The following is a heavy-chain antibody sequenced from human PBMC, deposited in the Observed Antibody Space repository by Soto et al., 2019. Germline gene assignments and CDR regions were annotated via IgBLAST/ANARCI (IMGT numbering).Heavy chain of an antibody. CDR2: ISGSGGST. J-gene: IGHJ4*02. V-gene: IGHV3-23*01. D-gene: IGHD3-3*01. CDR3: AKVFSAHDFWSGYYDY. CDR1: GFTFSSYA. Sequence: HPGGSLRLSCAASGFTFSSYAMSWVRQAPGKGLEWVSAISGSGGSTYYADSVKGRFTISRDNSKNTLYLQMNSLRAEDTAVYYCAKVFSAHDFWSGYYDYWGQGTLVTVSS.